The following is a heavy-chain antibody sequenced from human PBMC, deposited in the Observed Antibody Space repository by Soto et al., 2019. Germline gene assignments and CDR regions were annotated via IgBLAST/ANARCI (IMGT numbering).Heavy chain of an antibody. CDR3: AKDEGSGWYYFDY. D-gene: IGHD6-19*01. J-gene: IGHJ4*02. V-gene: IGHV3-23*01. Sequence: EVQLLESGGGLVQPGGSLRLSCAASGFTFSSYAMNWVRQAPGKGLEWVSSISGTSGRTYYADSVEGPFTISRDNSKNTLYLQIDSLRAEDTAVYYCAKDEGSGWYYFDYWGQGTLVSVSS. CDR1: GFTFSSYA. CDR2: ISGTSGRT.